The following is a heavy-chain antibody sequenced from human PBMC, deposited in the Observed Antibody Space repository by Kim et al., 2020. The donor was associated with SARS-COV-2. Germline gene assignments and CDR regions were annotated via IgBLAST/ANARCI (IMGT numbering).Heavy chain of an antibody. Sequence: SETLSLTCTVSGGSISSSSYYWGWIRQPPGKGLEWIGSIYYSGSTYYNPSLKSRVTISVDTSKNQFSLKLSSVTAADTAVYYCARDRRTYYDILTGRPIDYWGQGTLGTVSS. CDR2: IYYSGST. CDR3: ARDRRTYYDILTGRPIDY. J-gene: IGHJ4*02. V-gene: IGHV4-39*07. CDR1: GGSISSSSYY. D-gene: IGHD3-9*01.